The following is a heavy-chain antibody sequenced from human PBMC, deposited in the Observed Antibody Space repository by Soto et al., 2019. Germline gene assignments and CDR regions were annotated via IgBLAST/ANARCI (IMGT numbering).Heavy chain of an antibody. V-gene: IGHV3-30*18. D-gene: IGHD2-21*01. CDR3: AKGWSVVGYYMDV. CDR1: GFTFSSYG. CDR2: ISYDGSNK. Sequence: GGSLRLSCAASGFTFSSYGMHWVRQAPGKGLEWVAVISYDGSNKYYADSVKGRFTISRDNSKNTLYLQMNSLRAEDTAVYYCAKGWSVVGYYMDVWGKGTTVTVSS. J-gene: IGHJ6*03.